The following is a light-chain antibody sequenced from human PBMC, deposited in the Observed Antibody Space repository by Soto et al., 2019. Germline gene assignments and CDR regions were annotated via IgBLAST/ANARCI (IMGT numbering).Light chain of an antibody. CDR3: QQYSYAPFT. V-gene: IGKV4-1*01. J-gene: IGKJ3*01. CDR1: QSLLNSSNNKNY. Sequence: DIVMTQSPDSLAVSLGERATINCKSSQSLLNSSNNKNYLAWLQQKPGQPPKLLIYWASTRQSGVPDRFSGSGSATDFTLTNSSLQAEDVAIYYCQQYSYAPFTFGPGTKVDIK. CDR2: WAS.